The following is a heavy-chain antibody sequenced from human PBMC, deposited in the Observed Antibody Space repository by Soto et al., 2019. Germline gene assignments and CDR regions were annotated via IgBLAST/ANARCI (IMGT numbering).Heavy chain of an antibody. CDR3: ARQPGYYDILTGYSTYYFDY. J-gene: IGHJ4*02. D-gene: IGHD3-9*01. V-gene: IGHV4-59*08. CDR2: IYYRGNT. Sequence: SETLSLCNTVSGGFISSYNCNGIRQPPGKRQEWIGYIYYRGNTNYNPSLKSRVTISVDTSKNQFSLKLSSVTAADTAVYYCARQPGYYDILTGYSTYYFDYWGQGTPVT. CDR1: GGFISSYN.